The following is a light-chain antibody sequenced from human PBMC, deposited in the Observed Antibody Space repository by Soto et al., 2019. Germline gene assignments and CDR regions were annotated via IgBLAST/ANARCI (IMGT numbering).Light chain of an antibody. V-gene: IGLV1-47*01. Sequence: QSVLTQPPSASGTPGKRVTISCSGSSSNIGSNYVYWYQQLPGTAPKLLIYRNNQRPSGVPDRFSGSKSGTSASLAISGLRSEDEADYYCAAWDESLSGWVFGGGTKVTVL. CDR1: SSNIGSNY. CDR2: RNN. CDR3: AAWDESLSGWV. J-gene: IGLJ3*02.